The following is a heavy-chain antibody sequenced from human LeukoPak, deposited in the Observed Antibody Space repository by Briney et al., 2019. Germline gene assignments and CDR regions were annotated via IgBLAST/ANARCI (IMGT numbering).Heavy chain of an antibody. CDR2: ITSSSAYI. J-gene: IGHJ3*02. V-gene: IGHV3-21*06. CDR3: ASNQYCSSTSCYLGAFDM. Sequence: GGSLRLSCAASGFAFSGYPMNWVRQAPGKGPEWVSSITSSSAYIYYTDSVKGRFTVSRDNAKNSLYLQMDSLRVDDTAVYYCASNQYCSSTSCYLGAFDMWGQGTMVTVSS. D-gene: IGHD2-2*01. CDR1: GFAFSGYP.